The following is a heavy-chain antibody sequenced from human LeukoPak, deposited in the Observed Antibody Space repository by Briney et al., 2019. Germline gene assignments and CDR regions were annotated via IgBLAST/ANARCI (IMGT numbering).Heavy chain of an antibody. Sequence: GGSLRLSCAASGFTFNNYAMSWVRQAPGKGLEWVSAISGSGRSTYYADPVKGRFTISRDNSKTTLYLQMNSLRAEDTAVYYCAKTGDYGDSYYFDYWGQGTLVTVSS. CDR1: GFTFNNYA. CDR3: AKTGDYGDSYYFDY. CDR2: ISGSGRST. V-gene: IGHV3-23*01. D-gene: IGHD4-17*01. J-gene: IGHJ4*02.